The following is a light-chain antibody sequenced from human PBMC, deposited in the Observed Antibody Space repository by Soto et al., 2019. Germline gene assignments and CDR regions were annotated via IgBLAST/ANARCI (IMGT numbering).Light chain of an antibody. V-gene: IGKV3-20*01. CDR3: EQDDNSSWT. Sequence: EIVLTQSPGTLSLSPGERATLSCRASQSVSSIYLAWYQHKPGQAPRLLIYGASSSATGIPDRFSGSGSGTDFNLTISRLEPEDFAVYYCEQDDNSSWTFGRGTTVEIK. J-gene: IGKJ1*01. CDR1: QSVSSIY. CDR2: GAS.